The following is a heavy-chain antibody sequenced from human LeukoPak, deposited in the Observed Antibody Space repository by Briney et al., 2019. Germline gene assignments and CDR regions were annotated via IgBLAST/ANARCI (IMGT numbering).Heavy chain of an antibody. CDR2: IYPCDSDT. J-gene: IGHJ4*02. V-gene: IGHV5-51*01. D-gene: IGHD6-6*01. CDR3: ARHQGSHSYSSPLDY. CDR1: RYSFTRSW. Sequence: GESLNISCKSSRYSFTRSWIGWARQAPRKGLEWIGIIYPCDSDTRYSPSFQGQVTISDDKSISTAYLQWSSLKASGTAMYYCARHQGSHSYSSPLDYWGQGTLVTVSS.